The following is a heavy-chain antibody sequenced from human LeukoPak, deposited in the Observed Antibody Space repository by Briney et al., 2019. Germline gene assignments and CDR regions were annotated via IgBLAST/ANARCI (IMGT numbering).Heavy chain of an antibody. CDR2: ISGSGGST. V-gene: IGHV3-23*01. CDR1: GFSFSNYA. D-gene: IGHD5-12*01. CDR3: AKVYLDSGTFDH. J-gene: IGHJ4*02. Sequence: GGSLRLSCAASGFSFSNYAMNWVRQAPGKGLEWVSGISGSGGSTYYADSVKGRFTISRDNSKNTLYLQMNSLRAEDTAVYYCAKVYLDSGTFDHWGQGTLVTVSS.